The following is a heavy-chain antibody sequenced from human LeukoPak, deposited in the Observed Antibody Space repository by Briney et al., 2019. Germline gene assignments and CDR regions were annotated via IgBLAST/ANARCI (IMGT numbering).Heavy chain of an antibody. CDR1: GDSINDSY. V-gene: IGHV4-4*07. D-gene: IGHD1/OR15-1a*01. Sequence: SETLSLTCTVSGDSINDSYWTWIRQPVGSAMQWIGRVSASGSSSYNPSLKSRVIMSVDVSKNQLSLNLTSVTDADTAVYFCAKDLSRQRRGLNNGPWFDPWGRGTLVTVSS. CDR3: AKDLSRQRRGLNNGPWFDP. CDR2: VSASGSS. J-gene: IGHJ5*02.